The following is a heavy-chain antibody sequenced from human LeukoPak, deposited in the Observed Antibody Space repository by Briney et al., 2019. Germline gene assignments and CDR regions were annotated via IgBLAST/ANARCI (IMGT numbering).Heavy chain of an antibody. Sequence: PSETLSLTCAVSGGSISSSNWWSWVRQTPGKGLEWIGQIYHSGSTNYNPSLKSRVAISVDKSKNQFSLNLSSVTAADTAVYYCAFKMYSSGWRLYWGQGTLVTVSS. CDR1: GGSISSSNW. CDR2: IYHSGST. D-gene: IGHD6-25*01. J-gene: IGHJ4*02. CDR3: AFKMYSSGWRLY. V-gene: IGHV4-4*02.